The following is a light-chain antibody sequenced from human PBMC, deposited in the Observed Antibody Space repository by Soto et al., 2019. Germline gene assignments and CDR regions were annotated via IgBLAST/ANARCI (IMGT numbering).Light chain of an antibody. V-gene: IGKV1-5*01. J-gene: IGKJ1*01. CDR2: DAS. CDR3: QQYDNYWT. Sequence: DIQMTQSPSTLSASVGDRVTLTCPDSQSIHHYLAWYLQQAGKAPKLLIYDASNLESGVPSRFSGSGSGTEFTLTINSLQPDDFATYYCQQYDNYWTLGQGTKVYIK. CDR1: QSIHHY.